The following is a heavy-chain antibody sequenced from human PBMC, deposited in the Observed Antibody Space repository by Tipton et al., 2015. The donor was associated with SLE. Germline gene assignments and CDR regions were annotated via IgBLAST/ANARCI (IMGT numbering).Heavy chain of an antibody. Sequence: TLSLTCNVSGGSISRSDCHWGWIRQPPGKGLEWIANIHYSGSTYYKSSLKSRVTISIDTSKNQFSLKLSSVTAADTAVYYCASAQLGAWRFDSWGQGTLVTVSS. V-gene: IGHV4-39*07. J-gene: IGHJ4*02. D-gene: IGHD7-27*01. CDR2: IHYSGST. CDR1: GGSISRSDCH. CDR3: ASAQLGAWRFDS.